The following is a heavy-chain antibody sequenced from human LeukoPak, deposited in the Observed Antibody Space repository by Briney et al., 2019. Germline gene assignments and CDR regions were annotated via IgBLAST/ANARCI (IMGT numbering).Heavy chain of an antibody. Sequence: GGSLRLSCAASGFTFSDYCMSWIRQAPGKGLEWVSYISSSGSTIYYADSVKGRFTISRDNAKNSLYLQMNSLRAEDTAVYYCARDLSTVTTYADYWGQGTLVTVSS. CDR1: GFTFSDYC. D-gene: IGHD4-17*01. CDR3: ARDLSTVTTYADY. J-gene: IGHJ4*02. V-gene: IGHV3-11*01. CDR2: ISSSGSTI.